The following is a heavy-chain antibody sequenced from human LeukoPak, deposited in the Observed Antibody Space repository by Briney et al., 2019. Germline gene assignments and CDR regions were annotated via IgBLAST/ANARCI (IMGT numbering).Heavy chain of an antibody. CDR3: TRDFVGGYSYGYPFYFDY. CDR1: GFTLGDYA. V-gene: IGHV3-49*03. J-gene: IGHJ4*02. D-gene: IGHD5-18*01. CDR2: IRSKAYGGTT. Sequence: GGSLRLSCTASGFTLGDYAMSWFRQAPGKGLEGVGFIRSKAYGGTTEYAASGKGRFTISRDDSKSIAYLQMNSLKTEDTAVYYCTRDFVGGYSYGYPFYFDYWGQGTLVTVSS.